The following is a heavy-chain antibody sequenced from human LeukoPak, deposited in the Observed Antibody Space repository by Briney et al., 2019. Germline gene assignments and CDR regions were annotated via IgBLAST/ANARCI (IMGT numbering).Heavy chain of an antibody. CDR2: IRYDGSNK. D-gene: IGHD1-26*01. J-gene: IGHJ4*02. CDR3: AKGPTLRRIVGATGFFDY. V-gene: IGHV3-30*02. CDR1: GFTFSSYA. Sequence: GGSLRLSCAASGFTFSSYAMHWVRQAPGKGLEWVAFIRYDGSNKYYADSVKGRFTISRDNSKNTLYLQMNSLRAEDTAVYYCAKGPTLRRIVGATGFFDYWGQGTLVTVSS.